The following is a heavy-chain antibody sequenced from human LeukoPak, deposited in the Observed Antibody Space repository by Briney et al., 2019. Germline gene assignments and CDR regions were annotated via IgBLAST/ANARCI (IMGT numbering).Heavy chain of an antibody. V-gene: IGHV4-59*08. CDR2: IYYSGST. D-gene: IGHD4-17*01. CDR3: ARTPVTRYNWFDP. CDR1: GGSISSYY. Sequence: SETLSLTCTVSGGSISSYYWSWIRQPPGKGLEWIGYIYYSGSTNYNPSLKSRVTISVDTPKNQFSLKLSSVTAADTAVYYRARTPVTRYNWFDPWGQGTLVTVSS. J-gene: IGHJ5*02.